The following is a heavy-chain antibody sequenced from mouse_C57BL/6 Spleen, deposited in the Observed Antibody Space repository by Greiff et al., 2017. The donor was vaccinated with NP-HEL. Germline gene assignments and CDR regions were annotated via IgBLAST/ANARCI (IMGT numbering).Heavy chain of an antibody. V-gene: IGHV1-50*01. CDR2: IDPSDSYT. D-gene: IGHD1-1*01. CDR1: GYTFTSYW. J-gene: IGHJ2*01. CDR3: AIDGYYYGSTFDY. Sequence: QVQLQQPGAELVKPGASVKLSCKASGYTFTSYWMQWVKQRPGQGLEWIGEIDPSDSYTNYNQKFKGKATLTVDTSSSTAYMQLSSLTSEDSAVYYCAIDGYYYGSTFDYWGKGTTLTVSS.